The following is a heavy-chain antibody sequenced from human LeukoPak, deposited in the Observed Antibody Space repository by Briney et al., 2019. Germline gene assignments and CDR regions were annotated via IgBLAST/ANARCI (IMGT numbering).Heavy chain of an antibody. V-gene: IGHV4-61*01. Sequence: PSETLSLTCTVSGYSISSGYYWGWIRQPPGKGLEWIGFISYSGSTTYNPSLKSRVTISVDTSKKQFSLKLSSVTAADTAVYYCARGGSGYDWFDPWGQGALVTVSS. J-gene: IGHJ5*02. CDR2: ISYSGST. CDR1: GYSISSGYY. CDR3: ARGGSGYDWFDP. D-gene: IGHD5-12*01.